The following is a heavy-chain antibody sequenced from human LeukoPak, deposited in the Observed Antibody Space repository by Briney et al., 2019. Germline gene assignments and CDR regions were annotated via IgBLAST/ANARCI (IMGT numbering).Heavy chain of an antibody. CDR1: GFNLSDYW. V-gene: IGHV3-74*01. J-gene: IGHJ4*02. Sequence: GGSLRLSCRASGFNLSDYWMHWVRQAPGEGXXXXXXXNRDGRSAGYADFVXGRSTXSRDNSKNTLAMQLDSLTVEDTGVYYCARGKRGFGDPYSYFDYWGQGLLVTVSS. CDR2: XNRDGRSA. CDR3: ARGKRGFGDPYSYFDY. D-gene: IGHD3-16*01.